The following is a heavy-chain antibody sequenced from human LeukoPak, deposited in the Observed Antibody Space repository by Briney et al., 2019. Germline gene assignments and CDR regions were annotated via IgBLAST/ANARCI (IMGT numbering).Heavy chain of an antibody. Sequence: WGSLRLSCAASGFTFSSYSMNWVRQAPGKGLEWVSSISSSSSYIYYADSVKGRFTISRDNAKNSLYLQMNSLRAEDTAVYYCARGGSSGYYLDYWGQGTLVTVSS. J-gene: IGHJ4*02. CDR1: GFTFSSYS. CDR2: ISSSSSYI. CDR3: ARGGSSGYYLDY. V-gene: IGHV3-21*01. D-gene: IGHD3-22*01.